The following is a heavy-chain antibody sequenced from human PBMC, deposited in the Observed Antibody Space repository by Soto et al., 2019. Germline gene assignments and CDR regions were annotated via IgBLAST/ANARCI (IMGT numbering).Heavy chain of an antibody. CDR1: GYTFTSYY. V-gene: IGHV1-46*03. CDR3: ARRSGSIAARPRNYYMDV. Sequence: ASVKVSCKASGYTFTSYYMHWVRQAPGQGLEWMGIINPSGGSTSYAQKFQGRVTMTRDTSTSTVYMELGSLRSEDTAVYYCARRSGSIAARPRNYYMDVWGKGTTVTVSS. CDR2: INPSGGST. D-gene: IGHD6-6*01. J-gene: IGHJ6*03.